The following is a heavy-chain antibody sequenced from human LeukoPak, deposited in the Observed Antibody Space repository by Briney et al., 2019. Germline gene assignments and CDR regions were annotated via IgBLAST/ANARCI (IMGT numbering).Heavy chain of an antibody. D-gene: IGHD3-22*01. CDR1: GFTFSSYA. CDR2: ISYDGSNK. CDR3: ASAYYDSSGYYWDY. J-gene: IGHJ4*02. Sequence: PGGSLRLSCAASGFTFSSYAMHWVRQAPGKGLEWVAVISYDGSNKYYADSVKGRFTISRDNSKNTLYLQMNSLRAEDTAVYYCASAYYDSSGYYWDYWGQGTLVTVSS. V-gene: IGHV3-30*04.